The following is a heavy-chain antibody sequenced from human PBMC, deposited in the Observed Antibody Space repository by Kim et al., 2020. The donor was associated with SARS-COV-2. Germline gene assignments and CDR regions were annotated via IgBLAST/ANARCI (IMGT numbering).Heavy chain of an antibody. CDR2: ITGLGNDA. CDR1: GFTFDSYA. Sequence: GGSLRLSCAASGFTFDSYAMIWVRQAPGKGLEWVSSITGLGNDAYYADSVKGRFTTSRDNSKKTLSLLMSSLREDDTAVYYCAKRDGASYLANWFEAWG. D-gene: IGHD5-12*01. CDR3: AKRDGASYLANWFEA. J-gene: IGHJ5*01. V-gene: IGHV3-23*01.